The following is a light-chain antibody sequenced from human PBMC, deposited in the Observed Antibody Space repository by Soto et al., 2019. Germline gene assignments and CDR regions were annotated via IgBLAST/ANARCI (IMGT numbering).Light chain of an antibody. J-gene: IGLJ1*01. CDR2: EVN. V-gene: IGLV2-8*01. CDR3: SSYAGSSNV. CDR1: SSDVGGYNY. Sequence: QSVLTQPPSASGSPGQSVAISCTGTSSDVGGYNYVSWYQQHPGKAPKLMIYEVNKRPSGVPDRFSGSKSGNTASLTVSGLQAEDEGDYYCSSYAGSSNVFGHAIRVTVL.